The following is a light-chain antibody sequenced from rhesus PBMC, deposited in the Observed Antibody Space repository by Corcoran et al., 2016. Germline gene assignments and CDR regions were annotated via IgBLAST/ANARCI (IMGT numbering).Light chain of an antibody. CDR3: QHGYGTPYS. V-gene: IGKV1-74*01. J-gene: IGKJ2*01. CDR2: QAS. Sequence: DIQMTQSPSSLSASVGDRVTITCRASENVNNYLNWYQQKPGKAPKLLIYQASTLQSGVPSRFSGSGAGTDYTVTISSLQPEDVATYYCQHGYGTPYSFGQGTKVEIK. CDR1: ENVNNY.